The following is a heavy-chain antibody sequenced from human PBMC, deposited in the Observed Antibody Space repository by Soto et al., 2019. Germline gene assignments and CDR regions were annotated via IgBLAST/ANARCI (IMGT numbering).Heavy chain of an antibody. Sequence: EVQLVESGGGLVKPGGSLRLSCAASGFTFSSYSMSWVRQAPGKGLEWVSSISSSSSYIYYAASVKGRLTITRDNAKNSLYLQMNSLRAEDTAVYYCARDLDPGGNEAFDIWGQGTMVTVSS. V-gene: IGHV3-21*01. CDR3: ARDLDPGGNEAFDI. J-gene: IGHJ3*02. D-gene: IGHD2-15*01. CDR2: ISSSSSYI. CDR1: GFTFSSYS.